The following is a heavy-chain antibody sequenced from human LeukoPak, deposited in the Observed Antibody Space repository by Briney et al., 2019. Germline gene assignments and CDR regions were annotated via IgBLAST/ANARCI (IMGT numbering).Heavy chain of an antibody. CDR2: IYPRDSDI. D-gene: IGHD6-13*01. CDR3: ASQAAGAHDAFHI. J-gene: IGHJ3*02. CDR1: GYSFTSYW. Sequence: GESLQISCQGSGYSFTSYWIGWVRQMPGKGLEWMGIIYPRDSDIRYSPSFQGQVTISADKSISIAYLQWSSLKASDTAMYYCASQAAGAHDAFHIWGQGTMVTVSS. V-gene: IGHV5-51*01.